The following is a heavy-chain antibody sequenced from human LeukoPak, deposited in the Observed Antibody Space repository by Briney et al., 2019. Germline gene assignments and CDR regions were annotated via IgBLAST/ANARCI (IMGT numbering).Heavy chain of an antibody. Sequence: GGSLRLSCAASGFTFSSYSMNWVRQAPGKGLEWVSSISSSSSYIYYADSVKGRFTISRDNSKNTLYLQMNSLRAEDTAVYYCAKGSMLVPGRTTRVFDYWGQGTLVTVSS. D-gene: IGHD6-13*01. J-gene: IGHJ4*02. CDR2: ISSSSSYI. CDR3: AKGSMLVPGRTTRVFDY. V-gene: IGHV3-21*04. CDR1: GFTFSSYS.